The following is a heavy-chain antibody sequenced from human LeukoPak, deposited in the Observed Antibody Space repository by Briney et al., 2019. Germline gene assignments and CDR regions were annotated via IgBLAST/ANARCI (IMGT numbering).Heavy chain of an antibody. CDR3: AKVQPTYDSSGYYLTGFDY. D-gene: IGHD3-22*01. CDR2: ISGSGGST. CDR1: GFTFSSYA. V-gene: IGHV3-23*01. J-gene: IGHJ4*02. Sequence: GGSLRLSCAASGFTFSSYAMSWVRQAPGKGLEWVSAISGSGGSTYYADSVKGRFTISRDNSKNTLYLQMNSLRAEDAAVYYCAKVQPTYDSSGYYLTGFDYWGQGTLVTVSS.